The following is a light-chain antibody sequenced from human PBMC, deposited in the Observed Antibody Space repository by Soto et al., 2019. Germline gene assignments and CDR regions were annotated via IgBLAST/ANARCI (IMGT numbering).Light chain of an antibody. Sequence: DIQMTQSPSSLSASVGDRVTITCRASQSISSYLNWYQQKPGKAPKLLIYTASSLQSGVPSRFSGSGSGTDFPLTINSLQPEDFATYYCQQSYSTPQTFGQGTEVEIK. CDR2: TAS. CDR3: QQSYSTPQT. J-gene: IGKJ1*01. CDR1: QSISSY. V-gene: IGKV1-39*01.